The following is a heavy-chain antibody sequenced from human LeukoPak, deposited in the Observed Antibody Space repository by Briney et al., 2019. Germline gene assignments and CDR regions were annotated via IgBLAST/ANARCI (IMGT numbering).Heavy chain of an antibody. J-gene: IGHJ4*02. CDR3: FRHLVVPGAGADY. Sequence: GGSLRLSCAASGFTFSSYSMSWVRQAPGKGLEWVGRIKSKADDGTTDYAAPVKGRFTISRDDSKNTLYLQMDSLKTEDTAVYYCFRHLVVPGAGADYWGQGTLVTVSS. CDR1: GFTFSSYS. CDR2: IKSKADDGTT. D-gene: IGHD2-15*01. V-gene: IGHV3-15*01.